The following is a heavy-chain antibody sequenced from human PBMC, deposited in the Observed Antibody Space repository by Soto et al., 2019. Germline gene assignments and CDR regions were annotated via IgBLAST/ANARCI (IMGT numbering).Heavy chain of an antibody. CDR2: ICYTGGT. CDR1: GGSTSSGSYY. CDR3: AGDFRGYGRFDY. J-gene: IGHJ4*02. D-gene: IGHD5-12*01. V-gene: IGHV4-31*03. Sequence: SETLSLTCTVSGGSTSSGSYYWSWIRQHPGKGLEWIGYICYTGGTYQNPSLKSRATMSLDTSENQFSLKLSSVTAADTAIYYCAGDFRGYGRFDYWGQGTLVTVSS.